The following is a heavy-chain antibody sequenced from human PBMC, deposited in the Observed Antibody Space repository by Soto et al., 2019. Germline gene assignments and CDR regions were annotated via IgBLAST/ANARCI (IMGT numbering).Heavy chain of an antibody. D-gene: IGHD6-13*01. CDR2: INPNSGGT. Sequence: ASVKVSCKASGYTFTVYYMHWVLQSPLQWLDWMGWINPNSGGTNYAQKFQGRVTMTRDTSISTAYMELSRLRSDDTAVYYCARVQQLVRGGYYYYGMDVWGQGTTVTVSS. CDR3: ARVQQLVRGGYYYYGMDV. J-gene: IGHJ6*02. CDR1: GYTFTVYY. V-gene: IGHV1-2*02.